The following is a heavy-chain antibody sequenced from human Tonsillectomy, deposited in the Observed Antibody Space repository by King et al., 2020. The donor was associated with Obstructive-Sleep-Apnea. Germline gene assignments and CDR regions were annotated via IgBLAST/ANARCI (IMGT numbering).Heavy chain of an antibody. D-gene: IGHD3-22*01. CDR3: AKCYDSSLTAIDY. J-gene: IGHJ4*02. Sequence: VQLVESGGDLVQPGGSLRLSCAASGFTFSSYAMNWVRQAPGKGLEWVSAISGRGTSTYYAESVKGRFTISRDNSRSSLYLQLNSLRAEDTAVYYCAKCYDSSLTAIDYWGLGTLVTVSS. CDR2: ISGRGTST. V-gene: IGHV3-23*04. CDR1: GFTFSSYA.